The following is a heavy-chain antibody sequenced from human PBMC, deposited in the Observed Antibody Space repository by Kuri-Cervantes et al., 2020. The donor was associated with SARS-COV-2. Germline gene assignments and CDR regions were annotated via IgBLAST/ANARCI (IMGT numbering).Heavy chain of an antibody. CDR1: GYTFTSYY. CDR2: INPSGGST. Sequence: ASVKVSCKASGYTFTSYYMHWVRQAPGQGLEWMGIINPSGGSTSYAQKFQGRVTITADKSTSTAYMELSSLRSEDTAVYYCVRGLSDSGSYSAFDIWGQGTMVTVSS. V-gene: IGHV1-46*01. CDR3: VRGLSDSGSYSAFDI. J-gene: IGHJ3*02. D-gene: IGHD1-26*01.